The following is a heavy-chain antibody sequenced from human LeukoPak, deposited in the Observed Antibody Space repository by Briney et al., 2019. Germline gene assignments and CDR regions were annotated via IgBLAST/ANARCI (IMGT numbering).Heavy chain of an antibody. CDR1: RFTFSSYA. D-gene: IGHD1-26*01. J-gene: IGHJ3*02. Sequence: GGSLRLSCAASRFTFSSYAMHWVRQAPGKGLEWVAVISYDGNIKYYTDSVKGRFTISRDNSKNTLYLQMNSLRAEDTAVYYCARDYLMGGTTGKAFDIWGQGTMVTISS. V-gene: IGHV3-30*04. CDR2: ISYDGNIK. CDR3: ARDYLMGGTTGKAFDI.